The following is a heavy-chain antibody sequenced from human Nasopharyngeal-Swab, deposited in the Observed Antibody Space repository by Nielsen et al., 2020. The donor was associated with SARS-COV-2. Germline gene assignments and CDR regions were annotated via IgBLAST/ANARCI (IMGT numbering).Heavy chain of an antibody. CDR1: GYTFTSYG. D-gene: IGHD2-2*01. J-gene: IGHJ4*02. Sequence: ASVKVSCKASGYTFTSYGISWVRQAPGQGLEWMGWISAYNGNTNYAQKLQGRVTMTRDTSTSTVYMELSSLRSEDTAVYYCAREGSLGYCSSTSCATFDYWGQGTLVTVSS. CDR2: ISAYNGNT. V-gene: IGHV1-18*01. CDR3: AREGSLGYCSSTSCATFDY.